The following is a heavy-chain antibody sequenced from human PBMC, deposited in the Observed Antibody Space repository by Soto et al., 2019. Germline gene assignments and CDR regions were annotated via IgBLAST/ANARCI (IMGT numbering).Heavy chain of an antibody. CDR3: ARGVSSSSWFDY. CDR1: GFTFSSYS. D-gene: IGHD6-13*01. J-gene: IGHJ4*02. Sequence: EVQLVESGGGLVKPGGSLRLSCAGSGFTFSSYSMNWVRQAPGKGLEWVSSISSSSSYIYYADSVKGRFTISRDNAKNSLYLQMNSLRAEDTAVYYCARGVSSSSWFDYWGQGTLVTVSS. CDR2: ISSSSSYI. V-gene: IGHV3-21*01.